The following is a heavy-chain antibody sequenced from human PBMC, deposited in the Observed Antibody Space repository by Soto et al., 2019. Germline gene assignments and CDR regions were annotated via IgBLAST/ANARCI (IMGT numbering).Heavy chain of an antibody. D-gene: IGHD6-13*01. Sequence: PSETLSLTCAVYGGSFSGYYLSWIRQPPGKGLEWIGEINHSGSTNYNPSLKSRVTISVDTSKNQFSLKLGSVTAADTAVYYCAGGRLMIAAASLYNWFDPWGQGTLVTVSS. CDR3: AGGRLMIAAASLYNWFDP. CDR1: GGSFSGYY. V-gene: IGHV4-34*01. J-gene: IGHJ5*02. CDR2: INHSGST.